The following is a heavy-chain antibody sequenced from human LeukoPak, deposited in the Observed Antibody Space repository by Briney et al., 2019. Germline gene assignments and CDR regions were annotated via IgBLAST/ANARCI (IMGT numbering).Heavy chain of an antibody. J-gene: IGHJ6*03. CDR2: ISGSGGST. Sequence: GGSLRLSCAASGFTFSSYAMSWVRQAPGKGLEWVSAISGSGGSTYYADSVKGRLTISRDNSKNTLYLQMNSLRAEDTAVYYCAKMGSSSWYDYYYYMDVWGKGTTVTVSS. D-gene: IGHD6-13*01. V-gene: IGHV3-23*01. CDR3: AKMGSSSWYDYYYYMDV. CDR1: GFTFSSYA.